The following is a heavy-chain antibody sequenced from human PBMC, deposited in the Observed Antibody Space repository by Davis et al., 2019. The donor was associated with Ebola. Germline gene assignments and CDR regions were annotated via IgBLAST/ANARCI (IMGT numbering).Heavy chain of an antibody. CDR3: ARVAPQYYFDY. J-gene: IGHJ4*02. Sequence: PGGSLRLSCAASGFTFSTYWMQWVRQAPGKGLVWVSRINSDGSSTRYADSVKGRFTISRDNSKNTLYLQMNSLRAEDTAVYYCARVAPQYYFDYWGQGTLVTVSS. CDR1: GFTFSTYW. V-gene: IGHV3-74*01. CDR2: INSDGSST.